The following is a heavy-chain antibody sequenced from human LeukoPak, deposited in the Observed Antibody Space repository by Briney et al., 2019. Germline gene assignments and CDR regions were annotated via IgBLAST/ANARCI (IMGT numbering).Heavy chain of an antibody. CDR1: GFTFSSYS. CDR2: IWYDGSNK. J-gene: IGHJ4*02. CDR3: ARGPYYYDSSGYYPY. V-gene: IGHV3-33*08. Sequence: GGSLRLSCAASGFTFSSYSMNWVRQAPGKGLEWVAVIWYDGSNKYYADSVKGRFTISRDNSKNTLYLQMNSLRAEDTAVYYCARGPYYYDSSGYYPYWGQGTLVTVSS. D-gene: IGHD3-22*01.